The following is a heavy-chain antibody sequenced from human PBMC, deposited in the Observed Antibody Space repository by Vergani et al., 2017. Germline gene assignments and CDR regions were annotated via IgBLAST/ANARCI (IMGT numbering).Heavy chain of an antibody. CDR2: ISSSSSTI. Sequence: EVQLLESGGGLVQPGGSLRLSCAASGFTFSSYSMNWVRQAPGKGLEWVSYISSSSSTIFYADSVKGRFTISRDNAKNSLYLQMNSLRAEDTAVYYCATSAAAGTDYYYYGMDVWGQGTTVTVSS. D-gene: IGHD6-13*01. CDR3: ATSAAAGTDYYYYGMDV. CDR1: GFTFSSYS. V-gene: IGHV3-48*01. J-gene: IGHJ6*02.